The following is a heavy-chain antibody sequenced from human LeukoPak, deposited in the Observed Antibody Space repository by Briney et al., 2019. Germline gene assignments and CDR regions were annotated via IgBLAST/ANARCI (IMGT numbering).Heavy chain of an antibody. CDR3: ARVMSTLRYFDWFPKVDAAGDAFDI. V-gene: IGHV1-69*13. J-gene: IGHJ3*02. CDR1: GGTFTNYA. CDR2: IIPMYGRG. Sequence: SVKVSCKASGGTFTNYAISWVRQAPGQGLEWMGGIIPMYGRGNYAQKFQGRVTITADESTSTVYMELRSLTSEDTAVYYCARVMSTLRYFDWFPKVDAAGDAFDIWGQGTMVTVSS. D-gene: IGHD3-9*01.